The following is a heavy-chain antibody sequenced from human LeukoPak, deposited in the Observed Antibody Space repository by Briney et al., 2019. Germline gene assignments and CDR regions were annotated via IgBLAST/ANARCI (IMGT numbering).Heavy chain of an antibody. CDR2: INSDESST. D-gene: IGHD7-27*01. J-gene: IGHJ6*04. V-gene: IGHV3-74*01. CDR1: GFPFSDYW. CDR3: ARCFWGSSYYGMDV. Sequence: GSLRLSCAASGFPFSDYWMHWVRQAPGKGLVWVSRINSDESSTTYADSVKGRFTISRDNAKNTLYLQVNSLRPEDTAVYYCARCFWGSSYYGMDVWGKGTTVAVSS.